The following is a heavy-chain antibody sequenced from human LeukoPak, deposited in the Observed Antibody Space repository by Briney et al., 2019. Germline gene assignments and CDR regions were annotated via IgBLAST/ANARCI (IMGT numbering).Heavy chain of an antibody. V-gene: IGHV2-70*04. J-gene: IGHJ4*02. CDR3: ARGGGATAVDY. D-gene: IGHD1-26*01. Sequence: SGPTLVNPTQTLTLTCTFSGFSLSTSGMRVSWIRQPPGKALEWLARIDWDDDKFYSTSLKTRLTISKDTSKNQVVLTMTNMDPVDTATYYRARGGGATAVDYWGQGTLVTVSS. CDR1: GFSLSTSGMR. CDR2: IDWDDDK.